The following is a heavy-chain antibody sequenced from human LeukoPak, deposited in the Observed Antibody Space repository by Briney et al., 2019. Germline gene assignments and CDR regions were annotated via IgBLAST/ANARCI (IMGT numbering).Heavy chain of an antibody. Sequence: SETLSLTCTVSGGSISNSGYYWGRLRPPPGKGLEWIGNIYYSGNTYYNPSLKSRVTMSVDTSKNQFSLKLSSVTAADTAVYYCAKTYYYDPFDYWGQGTLVTVSS. CDR1: GGSISNSGYY. D-gene: IGHD3-22*01. J-gene: IGHJ4*02. CDR2: IYYSGNT. CDR3: AKTYYYDPFDY. V-gene: IGHV4-39*01.